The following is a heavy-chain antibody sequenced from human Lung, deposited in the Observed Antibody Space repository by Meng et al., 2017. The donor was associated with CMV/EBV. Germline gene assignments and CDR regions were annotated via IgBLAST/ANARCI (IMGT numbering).Heavy chain of an antibody. J-gene: IGHJ5*02. D-gene: IGHD2-8*02. V-gene: IGHV3-11*01. CDR3: ARDRGLYCTGADCYPASAFDP. Sequence: DYYMCLIRRGPGRGLVRISDSSSLGGTVCYVDSVKGQFTTSRDSANTSLFLQMNSLRAEETAVYSCARDRGLYCTGADCYPASAFDPWGQGTLVTVSS. CDR2: SSSLGGTV. CDR1: DYY.